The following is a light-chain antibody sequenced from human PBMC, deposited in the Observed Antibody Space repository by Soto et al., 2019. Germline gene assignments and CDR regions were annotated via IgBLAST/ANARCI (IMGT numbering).Light chain of an antibody. Sequence: QSVLTQPPSASGTPGQRVTISCSGRSSNIGSKTVNWYQQLPGTAPKLLIYSNYQRPSGVPDRFSGSKSGTSASLAISGLQSEDEADYYGSAWDASLNGYVFGTGTKLTVL. CDR1: SSNIGSKT. J-gene: IGLJ1*01. CDR2: SNY. V-gene: IGLV1-44*01. CDR3: SAWDASLNGYV.